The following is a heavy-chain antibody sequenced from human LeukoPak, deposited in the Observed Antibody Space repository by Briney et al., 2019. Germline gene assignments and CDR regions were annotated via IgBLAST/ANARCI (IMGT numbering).Heavy chain of an antibody. D-gene: IGHD6-19*01. V-gene: IGHV3-33*01. CDR2: IWYDGSNK. CDR1: GFTFRSYG. Sequence: PGGSLRLSCAASGFTFRSYGMHWVRQAPGKGLEWVAVIWYDGSNKYYADSVKGRFTISRDNSKNTLYLQMNSLRAEDTAVYYCARGVSGWYYFDYWGQGTLVTVSS. CDR3: ARGVSGWYYFDY. J-gene: IGHJ4*02.